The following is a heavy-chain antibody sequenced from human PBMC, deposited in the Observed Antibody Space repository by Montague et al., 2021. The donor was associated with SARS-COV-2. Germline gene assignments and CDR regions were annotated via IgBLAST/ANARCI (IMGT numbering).Heavy chain of an antibody. CDR2: IFGSGAGT. V-gene: IGHV3-23*01. CDR3: AKNGGSGSLVYWYFDL. Sequence: SLRLSCAASGSTFSNYAMSWVRQAPGKGLEWVSSIFGSGAGTYYADSVQGRFTISRDNSKNTVFPHMNSLTAEDTAVYYCAKNGGSGSLVYWYFDLWGRGTLVPVSS. J-gene: IGHJ2*01. D-gene: IGHD3-16*01. CDR1: GSTFSNYA.